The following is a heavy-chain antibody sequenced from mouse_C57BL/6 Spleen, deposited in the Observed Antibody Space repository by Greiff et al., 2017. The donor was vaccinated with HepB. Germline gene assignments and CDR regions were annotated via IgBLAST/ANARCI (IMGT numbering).Heavy chain of an antibody. CDR1: GYTFTSYW. D-gene: IGHD1-1*01. CDR2: INPSNGGT. V-gene: IGHV1-53*01. J-gene: IGHJ4*01. CDR3: ARSMGYYYGSSYIYAMDY. Sequence: VQLQQSGTELVKPGASVKLSCKASGYTFTSYWMHWVKQRPGQGLEWIGNINPSNGGTNYNEKFKSKATLTVDKSSSTAYMQLSSLTSEDSAVYDCARSMGYYYGSSYIYAMDYWGQGTSVTVSS.